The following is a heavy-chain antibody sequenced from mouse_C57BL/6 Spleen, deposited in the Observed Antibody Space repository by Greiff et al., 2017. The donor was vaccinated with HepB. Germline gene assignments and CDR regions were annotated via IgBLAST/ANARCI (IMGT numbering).Heavy chain of an antibody. CDR3: AGDYAYDEEGEWFAY. D-gene: IGHD2-2*01. CDR1: GYTFTSYW. Sequence: QVQLQQPGTELVKPGASVKLSCKASGYTFTSYWMHWVKQRPGQGLEWIGNINPSNGGTNYNEKFKSKATLTVDKSSSTAYMKLSSLTSEDAAVCWSAGDYAYDEEGEWFAYWGQGTLVTVSA. CDR2: INPSNGGT. J-gene: IGHJ3*01. V-gene: IGHV1-53*01.